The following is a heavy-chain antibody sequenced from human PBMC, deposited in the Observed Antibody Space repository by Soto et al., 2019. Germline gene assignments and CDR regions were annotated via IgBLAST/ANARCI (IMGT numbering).Heavy chain of an antibody. CDR1: GFTFGGYA. CDR2: TRSKAYGGTT. Sequence: GGSLRLSCTASGFTFGGYAMSWFRQAPGKGLEWVGFTRSKAYGGTTEYAASVKGRFTISRDDSKSIAYLQMNSLKTEDTAVYYCTRGYGDYYYYGMDVWGEGTTVTVS. J-gene: IGHJ6*02. D-gene: IGHD4-17*01. V-gene: IGHV3-49*03. CDR3: TRGYGDYYYYGMDV.